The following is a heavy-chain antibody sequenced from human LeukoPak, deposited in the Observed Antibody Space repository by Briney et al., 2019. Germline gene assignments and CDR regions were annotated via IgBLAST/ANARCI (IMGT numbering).Heavy chain of an antibody. CDR1: GGSISSSSYY. CDR2: IYYSGST. V-gene: IGHV4-39*01. Sequence: SETLSLTCTVPGGSISSSSYYWGWIRRPPGKGLEWIGSIYYSGSTYYNPSLKSRVTVSVDTPKNQFSLKLSSVTAADTAVYYCVRGSTLRHYQYWGQGTLVTVSS. CDR3: VRGSTLRHYQY. J-gene: IGHJ4*02. D-gene: IGHD3-16*01.